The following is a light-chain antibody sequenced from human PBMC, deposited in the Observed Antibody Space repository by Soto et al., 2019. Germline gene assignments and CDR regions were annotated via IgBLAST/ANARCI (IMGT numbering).Light chain of an antibody. CDR2: EVS. J-gene: IGLJ3*02. CDR3: RSYTSSSTRV. V-gene: IGLV2-14*01. CDR1: SSDVGGYNY. Sequence: QSALTQPASVSGSPGQSITISCTGTSSDVGGYNYVSWYQQHPGKAPKLMIYEVSNRPSGVSNRFSGSKSGNTASLTISGLQAEHEADYYCRSYTSSSTRVFGGGTQLTVL.